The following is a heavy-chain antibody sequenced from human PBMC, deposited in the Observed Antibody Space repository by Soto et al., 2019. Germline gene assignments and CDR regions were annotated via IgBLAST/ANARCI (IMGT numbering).Heavy chain of an antibody. CDR1: NASITSSGYY. D-gene: IGHD1-26*01. J-gene: IGHJ4*02. CDR3: ARMSGTYYVPDY. V-gene: IGHV4-31*03. Sequence: QVQLQESGPRLVEASQTLSLMCTVSNASITSSGYYWSWVRQPPGKRLEWIGYIYHSGSTFYSPSLQGRLTMSVDTSKNQFSLRLRSVTAADTDVYHCARMSGTYYVPDYWGQGTLVTVSS. CDR2: IYHSGST.